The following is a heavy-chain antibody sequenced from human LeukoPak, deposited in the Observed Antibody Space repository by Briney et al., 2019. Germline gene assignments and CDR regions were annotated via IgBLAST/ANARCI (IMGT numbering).Heavy chain of an antibody. V-gene: IGHV3-23*01. CDR1: GFTFSSYA. J-gene: IGHJ5*02. CDR3: AKAVVAFNWFDP. CDR2: ISGSGGST. Sequence: GGSLRLSCGASGFTFSSYAMSGVRQAPGKGLEWVSAISGSGGSTYYADSVKGRFTISRDNSKNTLYLQMNSLRAEDTAVYYCAKAVVAFNWFDPWGQGTLVTVSS. D-gene: IGHD5-12*01.